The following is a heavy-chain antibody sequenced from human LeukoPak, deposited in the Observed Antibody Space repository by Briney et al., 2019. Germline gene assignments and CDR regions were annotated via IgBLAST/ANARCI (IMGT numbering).Heavy chain of an antibody. V-gene: IGHV4-59*01. J-gene: IGHJ4*02. D-gene: IGHD6-13*01. Sequence: SETLSLTCTVSGGSISSYYWRGMRQPPGKGLEGIGYTYYSGSTNYNPSLKSRVTISVDTSKTQFSLKLSSVTAADTAVYYCARGGIAAAHPFDYWGQGTLVTVSS. CDR3: ARGGIAAAHPFDY. CDR1: GGSISSYY. CDR2: TYYSGST.